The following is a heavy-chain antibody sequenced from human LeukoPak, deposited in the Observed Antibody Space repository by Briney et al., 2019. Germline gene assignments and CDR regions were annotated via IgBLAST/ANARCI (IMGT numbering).Heavy chain of an antibody. V-gene: IGHV3-23*01. CDR3: AILGPLDY. J-gene: IGHJ4*02. Sequence: GGSLRLSCAASGFTFSTYAMSWVRQVPGKRLEWVSAISSGAGTTGYADSVKGRFTISRVNSKSTISLQMNSLRVEDTAVYYCAILGPLDYWGQGTLVAVSS. CDR1: GFTFSTYA. CDR2: ISSGAGTT.